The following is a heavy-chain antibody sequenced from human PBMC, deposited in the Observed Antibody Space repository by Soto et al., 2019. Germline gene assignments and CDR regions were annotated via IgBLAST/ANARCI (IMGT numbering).Heavy chain of an antibody. D-gene: IGHD1-1*01. J-gene: IGHJ4*02. CDR1: GGSFSDFY. V-gene: IGHV4-34*01. CDR3: ARLNWYSDY. Sequence: SETLSLTCAVYGGSFSDFYWSWIRQPPGKGLEWIGEINHSGSTNYNPSLKSRVTISVDTSKNQFSLKLSSVTAADTAVYYCARLNWYSDYWGQGTLVTVSS. CDR2: INHSGST.